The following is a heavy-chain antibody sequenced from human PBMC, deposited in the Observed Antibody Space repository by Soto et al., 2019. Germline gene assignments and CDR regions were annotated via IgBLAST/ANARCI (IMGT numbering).Heavy chain of an antibody. CDR2: ISSNGGST. CDR3: ARDGGYYASSGYYYYYYYGMDV. Sequence: PGGSLRLSCAASGFTFSSYAMHWVRQAPGKGLEYVSAISSNGGSTYYADSVKGRFTISRDNSKNTLYLQMGSLRAEDMAVYYCARDGGYYASSGYYYYYYYGMDVWGQGTTVTVSS. D-gene: IGHD3-22*01. CDR1: GFTFSSYA. J-gene: IGHJ6*02. V-gene: IGHV3-64*02.